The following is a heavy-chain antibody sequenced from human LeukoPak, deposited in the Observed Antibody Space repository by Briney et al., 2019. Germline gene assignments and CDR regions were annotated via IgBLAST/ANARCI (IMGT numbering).Heavy chain of an antibody. J-gene: IGHJ4*02. CDR2: ISSSSSTI. CDR1: GFTFSSYS. Sequence: PGGSLRLSCAASGFTFSSYSMNWVRQAPGKGLEWVSYISSSSSTIYYADSVKGRFTISRDNAKNSLYLQMNSLRAEDTAVYYCARGYGVGYSGRVSDYWGQGTLVTVSS. D-gene: IGHD5-12*01. V-gene: IGHV3-48*01. CDR3: ARGYGVGYSGRVSDY.